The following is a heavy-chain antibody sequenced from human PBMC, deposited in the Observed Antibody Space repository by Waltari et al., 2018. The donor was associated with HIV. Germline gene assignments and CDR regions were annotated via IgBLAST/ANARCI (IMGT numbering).Heavy chain of an antibody. D-gene: IGHD4-4*01. Sequence: EVQLVESGGALVQPGGSLRLSCVASGFTVSSKYMSRVRQATGKVREWVSIIYSGGNTNYADSVKDRFTISRDNSKNTVYLQMDSLRVEDTAVYYCARAPTITTNFDYWGQGTLVTVSS. J-gene: IGHJ4*02. V-gene: IGHV3-66*01. CDR2: IYSGGNT. CDR3: ARAPTITTNFDY. CDR1: GFTVSSKY.